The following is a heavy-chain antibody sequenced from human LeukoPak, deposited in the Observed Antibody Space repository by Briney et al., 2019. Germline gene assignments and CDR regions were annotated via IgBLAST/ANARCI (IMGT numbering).Heavy chain of an antibody. Sequence: GRSLRLSCAASGFTFSTYGMHWVHQAPGKGLEWVAVISYDGSNEYYADSVKGRFTISRDNSKNTLYLQMSSLRAEDTAVYYCAKEFNRGLPDYWGQGTLVTVPS. CDR2: ISYDGSNE. CDR3: AKEFNRGLPDY. D-gene: IGHD2-21*01. CDR1: GFTFSTYG. J-gene: IGHJ4*02. V-gene: IGHV3-30*18.